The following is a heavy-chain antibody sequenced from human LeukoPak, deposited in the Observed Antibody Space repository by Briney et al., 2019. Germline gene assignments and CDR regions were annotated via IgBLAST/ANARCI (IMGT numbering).Heavy chain of an antibody. J-gene: IGHJ4*02. CDR2: IYYSGST. V-gene: IGHV4-39*01. D-gene: IGHD4-17*01. Sequence: SETLSLTCTVSGGSISRSSYYWGWIRQTPGKGPEWIGSIYYSGSTYYNPSLKSRVTISVDTSKNQFSLKLSSVTAADTAVYYCARHASTVTTFDYWGQGTLVTVSS. CDR1: GGSISRSSYY. CDR3: ARHASTVTTFDY.